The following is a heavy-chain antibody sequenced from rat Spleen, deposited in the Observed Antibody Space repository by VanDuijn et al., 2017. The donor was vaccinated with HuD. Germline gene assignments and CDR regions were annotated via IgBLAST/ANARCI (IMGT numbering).Heavy chain of an antibody. Sequence: QVQLKESGPGLVQPSQTLSLTCTVSGFSLTSYGVSWVHQPPGKGLEWIAAISSGGSTYYNSSLKSRLSIRRDTSKSQVVLTMYSLQIEATALYFCSRFPPVVYWFCYFWRPGTRVTVSS. CDR3: SRFPPVVYWFCYF. J-gene: IGHJ1*01. V-gene: IGHV2S8*01. CDR2: ISSGGST. CDR1: GFSLTSYG. D-gene: IGHD1-1*01.